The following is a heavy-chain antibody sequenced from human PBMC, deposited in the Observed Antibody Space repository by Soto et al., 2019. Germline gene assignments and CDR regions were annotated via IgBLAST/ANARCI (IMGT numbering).Heavy chain of an antibody. CDR2: ISGSGGST. Sequence: GGSLRLSCVASGFTFTIFAMSWVRQSPGKGLEWVSTISGSGGSTYYADAVEGRFTISRDNSMGTLYLQMKSLRVEDTAIYYCAKEVSLGSTVDLGYWGQGTLVTVSS. V-gene: IGHV3-23*01. CDR1: GFTFTIFA. CDR3: AKEVSLGSTVDLGY. J-gene: IGHJ4*02. D-gene: IGHD7-27*01.